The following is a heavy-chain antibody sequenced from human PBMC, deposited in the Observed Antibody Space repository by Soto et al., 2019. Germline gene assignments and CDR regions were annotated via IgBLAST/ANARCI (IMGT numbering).Heavy chain of an antibody. CDR2: ISYDGSNK. D-gene: IGHD3-16*01. V-gene: IGHV3-30*18. CDR1: GFTFSSYG. CDR3: AKDRVRMTTFAFDI. Sequence: PGGSLRLSCAASGFTFSSYGMHWVRQAPGKGLEWVAVISYDGSNKYYADSVKGRFTISRDNSKNTLYLQMNSLRAEDTAVYYCAKDRVRMTTFAFDIWGQGTMVTVSS. J-gene: IGHJ3*02.